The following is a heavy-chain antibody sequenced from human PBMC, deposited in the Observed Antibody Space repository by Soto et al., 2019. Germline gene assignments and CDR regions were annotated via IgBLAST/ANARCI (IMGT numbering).Heavy chain of an antibody. Sequence: QVQLVQSGAEVKKPGSSVRVSCKASGDSFSKYTVNWVRQAPRQGLEWMGGIIPRFGTTNYAPTLQGRGTITADQSMTTVFLELSSLRSEDTDLYSCARGRGLYNSGRSQLDSWGQGTLVTVSS. V-gene: IGHV1-69*01. D-gene: IGHD1-1*01. CDR1: GDSFSKYT. CDR3: ARGRGLYNSGRSQLDS. J-gene: IGHJ4*02. CDR2: IIPRFGTT.